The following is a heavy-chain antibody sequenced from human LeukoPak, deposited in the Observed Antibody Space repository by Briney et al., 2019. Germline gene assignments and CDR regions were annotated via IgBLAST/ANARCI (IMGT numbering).Heavy chain of an antibody. Sequence: SVNVSCKASGGTFSSYAISWVRQAPGQGLEWMGRIIPIFGTANYAQKFQGRVTITTDESTSTAHMELSSLRSEDTAVYYCARGITMIFPDAFDIWGQGTMVTVSS. CDR2: IIPIFGTA. V-gene: IGHV1-69*05. J-gene: IGHJ3*02. D-gene: IGHD3-22*01. CDR1: GGTFSSYA. CDR3: ARGITMIFPDAFDI.